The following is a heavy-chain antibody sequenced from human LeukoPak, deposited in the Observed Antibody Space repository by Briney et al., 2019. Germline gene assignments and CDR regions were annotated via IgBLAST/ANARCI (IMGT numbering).Heavy chain of an antibody. CDR2: ISGGGDKT. V-gene: IGHV3-23*01. CDR3: AKDGSIVYSYTYLDY. CDR1: GFTFRSYG. D-gene: IGHD4-11*01. Sequence: GGSLRLSCAASGFTFRSYGMSWVRQAPGRGLEWVSSISGGGDKTHHADPVKGRFTISRDNSKNTLYLQMNRLRAEDTAVYYCAKDGSIVYSYTYLDYWGQGTLVTVSS. J-gene: IGHJ4*02.